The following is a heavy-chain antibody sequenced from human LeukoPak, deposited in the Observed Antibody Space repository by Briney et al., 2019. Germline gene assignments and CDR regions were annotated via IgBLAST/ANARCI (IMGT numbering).Heavy chain of an antibody. J-gene: IGHJ4*02. V-gene: IGHV5-51*01. CDR3: ARQTAMGRSGDY. D-gene: IGHD5-18*01. CDR2: INPSDSET. CDR1: GYSFTSYW. Sequence: GESLEISCKASGYSFTSYWIGWVRQMPGKGLEWMGIINPSDSETRYTPSFQGQVTISVDKSLTTADLQWNSLKASDTAMYYCARQTAMGRSGDYWGQGTLVTVSS.